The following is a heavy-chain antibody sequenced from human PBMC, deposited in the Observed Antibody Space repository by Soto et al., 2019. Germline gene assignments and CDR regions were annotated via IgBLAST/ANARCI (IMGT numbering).Heavy chain of an antibody. D-gene: IGHD3-3*01. J-gene: IGHJ4*02. V-gene: IGHV1-2*02. CDR3: ARLGYDFWSGYYVDRQYYFDY. CDR1: GYTFTGYY. Sequence: ASVKVSCKASGYTFTGYYMHWVRQAPGQGLEWMGWINPNSGGTNYAQKFQGRVTMTRDTSISTAYMELSRLRSDDTAVYYCARLGYDFWSGYYVDRQYYFDYWGQGTLVTVS. CDR2: INPNSGGT.